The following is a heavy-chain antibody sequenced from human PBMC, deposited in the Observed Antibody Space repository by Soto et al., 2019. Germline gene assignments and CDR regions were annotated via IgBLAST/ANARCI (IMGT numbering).Heavy chain of an antibody. V-gene: IGHV1-58*01. CDR1: GFTFSSSA. J-gene: IGHJ4*02. CDR2: IDVGSANA. Sequence: QMQLVQSGPEVKKPGTSVKVSCKTSGFTFSSSAVHWVRQARGHRLQWIGWIDVGSANANYAKMLQERVTISRNMSTSTAYMELNSLRPEDTAGYYCAADGGGYSHGLARHWGRGTLATVSS. CDR3: AADGGGYSHGLARH. D-gene: IGHD5-18*01.